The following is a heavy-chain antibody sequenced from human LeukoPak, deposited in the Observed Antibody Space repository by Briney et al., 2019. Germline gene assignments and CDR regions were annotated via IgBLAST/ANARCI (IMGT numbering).Heavy chain of an antibody. CDR1: GFIFSGYG. Sequence: PGGSLRLSCAASGFIFSGYGMHWVRQAPGKGLEWVAFIRYDGTGKNYADSVKGRFTISRDNSKNTLYLQMDSLRVEDTAVYYCARVSKPGWYDYYYMDVWGKGTTVTVSS. D-gene: IGHD2/OR15-2a*01. CDR3: ARVSKPGWYDYYYMDV. CDR2: IRYDGTGK. V-gene: IGHV3-30*02. J-gene: IGHJ6*03.